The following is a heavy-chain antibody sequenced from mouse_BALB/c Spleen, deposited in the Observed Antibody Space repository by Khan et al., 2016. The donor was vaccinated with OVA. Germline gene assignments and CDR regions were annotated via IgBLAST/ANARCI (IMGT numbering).Heavy chain of an antibody. V-gene: IGHV1-18*01. Sequence: VQLQESGPDLVKPGASVKISCKTSGYSFTGYYIHWVKQRQGKSLEWIGRVNPNNGGTTYNQKFKGKAILTVEKSSSTAYMELRSLTSEDSAVYYCGRISISTLEGFAYWGQGTLVTVSA. CDR3: GRISISTLEGFAY. D-gene: IGHD1-1*01. J-gene: IGHJ3*01. CDR1: GYSFTGYY. CDR2: VNPNNGGT.